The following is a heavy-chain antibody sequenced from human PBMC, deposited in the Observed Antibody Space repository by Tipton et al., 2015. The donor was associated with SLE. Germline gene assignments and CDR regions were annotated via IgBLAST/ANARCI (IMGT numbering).Heavy chain of an antibody. D-gene: IGHD1-26*01. CDR3: ARGRLPGAF. Sequence: LRLSCTGSGGSIGSYYWSWMRQAPGKGLEWIGYIFYGGAANNNPSLKSRVTISVDRSKNQFSLKLNSVTAADTAVYYCARGRLPGAFWGQGTMVTVSS. J-gene: IGHJ3*01. CDR2: IFYGGAA. CDR1: GGSIGSYY. V-gene: IGHV4-59*12.